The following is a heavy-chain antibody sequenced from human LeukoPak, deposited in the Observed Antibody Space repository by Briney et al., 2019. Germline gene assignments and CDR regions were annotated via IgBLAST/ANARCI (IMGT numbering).Heavy chain of an antibody. J-gene: IGHJ4*02. CDR1: GFTFSSYA. CDR2: IFGSGAIT. CDR3: AKVGATAYDY. V-gene: IGHV3-23*01. D-gene: IGHD1-26*01. Sequence: PGGSLRLSCAASGFTFSSYAMSWVRQAPGKGLEWVSAIFGSGAITYYADSVKGRFTISRDNSKNTLYPQMNSLRAEDTAVYYCAKVGATAYDYWGQGTLVTVSS.